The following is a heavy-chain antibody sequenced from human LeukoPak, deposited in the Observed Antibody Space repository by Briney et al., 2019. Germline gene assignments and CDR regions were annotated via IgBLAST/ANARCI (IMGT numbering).Heavy chain of an antibody. CDR3: ASPYCGGDCYSPDDAFDI. CDR2: IYPGDSDT. V-gene: IGHV5-51*01. J-gene: IGHJ3*02. D-gene: IGHD2-21*02. CDR1: GYIFTSYW. Sequence: GESLKISCKGSGYIFTSYWIGWVRQMPGKGLGWMGIIYPGDSDTRYSPSFQGQVTISADKSISTAYLQWSSLKASDTAMYYCASPYCGGDCYSPDDAFDIWGQGTMVTVSS.